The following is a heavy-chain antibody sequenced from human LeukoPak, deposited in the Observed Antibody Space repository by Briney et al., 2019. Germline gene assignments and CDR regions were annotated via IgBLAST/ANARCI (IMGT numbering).Heavy chain of an antibody. CDR2: IYTSGST. CDR3: ASGSYLFDY. Sequence: SETLSLTCTVSGGSISSGSYYWGWIRQHAGKGLEWIGRIYTSGSTNYNPSLKSRVTISVDTSKNQFSLKLSSVTAADTAVYYCASGSYLFDYWGQGTLVTVSS. V-gene: IGHV4-61*02. CDR1: GGSISSGSYY. D-gene: IGHD1-26*01. J-gene: IGHJ4*02.